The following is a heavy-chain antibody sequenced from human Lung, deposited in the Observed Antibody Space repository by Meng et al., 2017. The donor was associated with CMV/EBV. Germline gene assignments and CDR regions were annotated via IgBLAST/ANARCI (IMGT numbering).Heavy chain of an antibody. CDR3: ARDDTDA. J-gene: IGHJ2*01. Sequence: GGSLRLSCAASGFTFSRSAIHWIRQAPGKGLEWVAVISSDGDDKYYADSVKGRFTISRDNSKNRLYLQMNSLRVEDTAIYYCARDDTDAWGRGALVTVSS. V-gene: IGHV3-30-3*01. CDR2: ISSDGDDK. CDR1: GFTFSRSA.